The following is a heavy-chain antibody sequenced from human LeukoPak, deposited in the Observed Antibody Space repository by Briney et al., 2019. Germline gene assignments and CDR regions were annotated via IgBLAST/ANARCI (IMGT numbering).Heavy chain of an antibody. J-gene: IGHJ4*02. CDR3: ARSHYDSSGSPIFGLGVDY. CDR2: IYHSGST. V-gene: IGHV4-30-2*06. Sequence: PSETLSLTCAVSGGSISSDDYSWSWIRQSPGKGLEWIGYIYHSGSTYYNPSLKGRVTISVDRSKSQFSLELSSVTAADTAVYYCARSHYDSSGSPIFGLGVDYWGQGTLVTVSS. CDR1: GGSISSDDYS. D-gene: IGHD3-22*01.